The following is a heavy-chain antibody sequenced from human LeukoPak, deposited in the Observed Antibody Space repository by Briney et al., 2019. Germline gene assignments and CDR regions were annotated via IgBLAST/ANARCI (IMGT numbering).Heavy chain of an antibody. Sequence: GGSLRLSCAASGFTFSSYAMHWVRQAPGKGLEWVAVISYDGSNKYYADSVKGRFTISRDNSKNMLYLQMNSLRAEDTAVYYCASGIGDRYYYDSSGYYPVWGQGTLVTVSS. V-gene: IGHV3-30*04. CDR2: ISYDGSNK. CDR1: GFTFSSYA. J-gene: IGHJ4*02. CDR3: ASGIGDRYYYDSSGYYPV. D-gene: IGHD3-22*01.